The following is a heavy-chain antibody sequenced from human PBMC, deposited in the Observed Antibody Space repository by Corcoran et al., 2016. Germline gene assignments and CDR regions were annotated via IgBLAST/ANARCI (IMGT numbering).Heavy chain of an antibody. CDR1: GCAFTTAGIC. CDR2: IDWNDDK. V-gene: IGHV2-70*13. Sequence: HVTLKESGPALVKPTQTLTLTCTFSGCAFTTAGICIGGVRQPPGKALEWLALIDWNDDKFYTTSLRTRHTISKEISINKVSLTMTNMGTEDTATYYCTRTVGARTVNYGMDVWGQGTTVTVSS. CDR3: TRTVGARTVNYGMDV. D-gene: IGHD6-6*01. J-gene: IGHJ6*02.